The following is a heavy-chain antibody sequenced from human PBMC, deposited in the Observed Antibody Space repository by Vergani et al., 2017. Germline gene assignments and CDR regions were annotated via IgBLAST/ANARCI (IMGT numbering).Heavy chain of an antibody. Sequence: EVQLLESGGGLVQPGGSLRLSCAASGFTFSSYAMSWVRQAPGKGLEWVSAISGSGGSTYYADSVKGRFTISRDNSKNTLYLQMSSLRAEDTAVYYCVKFPSAGPGAFDIWGQGTMVTVSS. J-gene: IGHJ3*02. V-gene: IGHV3-23*01. CDR3: VKFPSAGPGAFDI. CDR2: ISGSGGST. D-gene: IGHD6-19*01. CDR1: GFTFSSYA.